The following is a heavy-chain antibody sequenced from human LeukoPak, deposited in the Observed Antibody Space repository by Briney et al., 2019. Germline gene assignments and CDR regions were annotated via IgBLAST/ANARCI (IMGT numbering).Heavy chain of an antibody. V-gene: IGHV4-4*07. J-gene: IGHJ3*02. D-gene: IGHD3-3*01. CDR2: IYNNENT. CDR1: GDSISGYY. Sequence: SETLSLTCTVSGDSISGYYWSWIRQPAGKGLEWIGRIYNNENTNYNPSLKSRVTMSVDTSKDQSSLKLSSVTAADTAVYFCARGSGLTAFDIWGQGTVVTVSS. CDR3: ARGSGLTAFDI.